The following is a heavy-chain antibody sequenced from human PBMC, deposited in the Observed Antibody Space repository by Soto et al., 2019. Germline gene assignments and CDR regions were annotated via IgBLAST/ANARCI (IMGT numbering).Heavy chain of an antibody. Sequence: SVKVSCKASGGTFSSYAISWVRQAPGQGLEWMGGIIPIFGTANYAQKFQGRVTITADESTSTAYMELSSLRSEDTAVYYCARALSGTVTTDVENYYYGMDVWGQGTTVTVSS. CDR2: IIPIFGTA. CDR3: ARALSGTVTTDVENYYYGMDV. CDR1: GGTFSSYA. J-gene: IGHJ6*02. D-gene: IGHD4-17*01. V-gene: IGHV1-69*13.